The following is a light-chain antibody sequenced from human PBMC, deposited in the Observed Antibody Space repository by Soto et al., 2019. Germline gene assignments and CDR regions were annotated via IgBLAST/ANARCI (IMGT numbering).Light chain of an antibody. CDR1: SSDVGSYNL. CDR2: EGS. Sequence: QSALTQPASVSGSPGQSITISCTGTSSDVGSYNLVPWYQRHPGKAPKLMIYEGSKRPSGVSSRFSGSKSGNTASLTISGLQAEDEADYYCCSYAGSSTFWVFGGGTKLTVL. CDR3: CSYAGSSTFWV. V-gene: IGLV2-23*03. J-gene: IGLJ3*02.